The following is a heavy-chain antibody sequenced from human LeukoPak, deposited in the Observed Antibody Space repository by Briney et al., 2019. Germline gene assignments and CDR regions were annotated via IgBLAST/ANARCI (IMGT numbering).Heavy chain of an antibody. V-gene: IGHV4-61*02. Sequence: SETLSLTCTVSGGSINGGNYYWTWLRQPAGKGLEWIGRISPSGSTNYNPSLTSRVTISVDTSKNQFSLKLSFVTAADTAVYYCARVTWFPGTSYYYMDVWGKGTTVTVSS. CDR1: GGSINGGNYY. D-gene: IGHD1-1*01. CDR3: ARVTWFPGTSYYYMDV. J-gene: IGHJ6*03. CDR2: ISPSGST.